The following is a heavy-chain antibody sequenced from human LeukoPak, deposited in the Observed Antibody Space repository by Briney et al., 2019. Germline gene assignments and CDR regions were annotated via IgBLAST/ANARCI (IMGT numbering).Heavy chain of an antibody. J-gene: IGHJ4*02. CDR1: GLSFSSYD. CDR2: ISTTGSTI. Sequence: GGSLRLSCAAAGLSFSSYDMYWVRQAPGMGLEWVSYISTTGSTIDYAASVKGRFTISRDNGKSSVFLQMNSLRVEDTAVYYCAKDLVASSGWYRGDYWGQGTLVTVSS. V-gene: IGHV3-48*03. CDR3: AKDLVASSGWYRGDY. D-gene: IGHD6-19*01.